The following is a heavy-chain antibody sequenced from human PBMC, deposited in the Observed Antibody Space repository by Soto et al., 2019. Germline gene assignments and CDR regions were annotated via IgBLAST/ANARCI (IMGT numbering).Heavy chain of an antibody. Sequence: QVQLVESGGGVVQPGRSLRLSCAASGFTFNSYAMHWVRQAPGKGLEWVAVISYDGTNKYYGDSVKGRFTISRDNSKNTVYLQMNSLRAEDTAEYYGAKDQCGYELLHSSCWYCQYYYYGMDVWGQGTTVTVSS. D-gene: IGHD6-19*01. J-gene: IGHJ6*02. CDR3: AKDQCGYELLHSSCWYCQYYYYGMDV. V-gene: IGHV3-30*18. CDR2: ISYDGTNK. CDR1: GFTFNSYA.